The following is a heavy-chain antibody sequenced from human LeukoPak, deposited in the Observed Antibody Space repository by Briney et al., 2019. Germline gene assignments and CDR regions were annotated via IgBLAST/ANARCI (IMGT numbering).Heavy chain of an antibody. D-gene: IGHD5-12*01. J-gene: IGHJ4*02. Sequence: ASVKVSCKASGYTFTGYYMHWVRQAPGQGLEWMGRINPNSGGTNYAQKFQGRVTMTRDTSISIAYMELSRLRSDDTAVYYCARETGGYGTYYFDYWGQGTPVTVSS. CDR3: ARETGGYGTYYFDY. V-gene: IGHV1-2*06. CDR2: INPNSGGT. CDR1: GYTFTGYY.